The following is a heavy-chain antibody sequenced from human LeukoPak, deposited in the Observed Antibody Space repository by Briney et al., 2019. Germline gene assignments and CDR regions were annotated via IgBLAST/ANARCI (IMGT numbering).Heavy chain of an antibody. V-gene: IGHV3-7*01. J-gene: IGHJ3*02. CDR3: ARGARYSSSWYRRDAFDI. CDR2: IKQDGSEK. CDR1: GFSFSNYW. Sequence: GGSLRLSCAASGFSFSNYWMSWVRQAPGKGLEWVANIKQDGSEKYYVDSVKGRFTISRDNAKNSLYLQMNSLRAEDTAVYYCARGARYSSSWYRRDAFDIWGQGTMVTVSS. D-gene: IGHD6-13*01.